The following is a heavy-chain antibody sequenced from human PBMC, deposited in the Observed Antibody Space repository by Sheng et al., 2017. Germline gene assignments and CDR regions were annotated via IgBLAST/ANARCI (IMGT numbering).Heavy chain of an antibody. CDR1: RGT. Sequence: QVQLVQSGAGVQRPGSSVKLSCKAPRGTISWVRQAPGQGLEWMGRLIPSVEVANYADKFKDRVTITADRATSTTYMELRSLRSEDTAIYYCARDAFDVWGEGTMVVVSA. V-gene: IGHV1-69*04. CDR2: LIPSVEVA. J-gene: IGHJ3*01. CDR3: ARDAFDV.